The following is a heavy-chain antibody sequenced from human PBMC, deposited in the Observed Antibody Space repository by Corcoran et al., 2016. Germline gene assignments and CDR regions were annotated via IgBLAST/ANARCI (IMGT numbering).Heavy chain of an antibody. Sequence: QVQLVQSGAEVKKPGASVKVSCKASGYTFTSYYMHWVRQVPGQGLEWMGIINPSGGSTSYAQKFQGRVTMTRDTSTSTVYMELSSLRSEDTAVYDWARARLRAGGYRPSSAAPGQPTAGGACMDYWGQGTLVTVSS. V-gene: IGHV1-46*01. J-gene: IGHJ4*02. CDR3: ARARLRAGGYRPSSAAPGQPTAGGACMDY. CDR1: GYTFTSYY. CDR2: INPSGGST. D-gene: IGHD5-12*01.